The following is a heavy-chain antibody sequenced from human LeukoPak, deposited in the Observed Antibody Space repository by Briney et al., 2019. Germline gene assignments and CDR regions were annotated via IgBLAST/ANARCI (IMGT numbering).Heavy chain of an antibody. Sequence: PGGSLRLSCAASGFTFSNYAMSWVRQAPGKGLEWVSAISGSGDSTSYAASVKGRFTISRGNSKNTLYLQMNSLRAEDTAVYYCAKAFTVSEYDLGDWGQGTLVTVSS. J-gene: IGHJ4*02. D-gene: IGHD4-17*01. CDR2: ISGSGDST. V-gene: IGHV3-23*01. CDR1: GFTFSNYA. CDR3: AKAFTVSEYDLGD.